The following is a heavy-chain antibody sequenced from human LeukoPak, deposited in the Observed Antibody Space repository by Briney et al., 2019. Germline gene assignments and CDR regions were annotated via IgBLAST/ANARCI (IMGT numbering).Heavy chain of an antibody. CDR3: AREVVSTPSYFGS. Sequence: GGSLRLSCAASGFTVSSSYMYWVRQAPGKGLEWVSFFYRGDSTYYAESVRGRFTISRDNSRNTLYLLMNSLIPEDTAVYYCAREVVSTPSYFGSWGQGTLVTVSS. D-gene: IGHD2-15*01. J-gene: IGHJ4*02. V-gene: IGHV3-53*01. CDR2: FYRGDST. CDR1: GFTVSSSY.